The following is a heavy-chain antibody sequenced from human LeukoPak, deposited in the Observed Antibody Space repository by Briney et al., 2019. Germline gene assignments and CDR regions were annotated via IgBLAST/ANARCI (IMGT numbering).Heavy chain of an antibody. Sequence: PGGSLRLSCAASGFTFSSYAMSWVRQAPGKGLEWVSAISGSGGSTYYADSVKGRFTISRDNSKNTLYLQMNSLRAEDTAVYYCAKDDMSILLYYYDSSGYTAFDYWGQGTLVTVSS. V-gene: IGHV3-23*01. CDR2: ISGSGGST. D-gene: IGHD3-22*01. CDR1: GFTFSSYA. CDR3: AKDDMSILLYYYDSSGYTAFDY. J-gene: IGHJ4*02.